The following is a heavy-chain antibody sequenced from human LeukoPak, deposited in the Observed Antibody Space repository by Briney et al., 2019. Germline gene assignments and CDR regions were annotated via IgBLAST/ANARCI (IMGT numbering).Heavy chain of an antibody. V-gene: IGHV3-13*04. D-gene: IGHD6-13*01. CDR2: IGTAGDT. CDR3: ARGLAAAPHYYFDY. J-gene: IGHJ4*02. CDR1: GFTFSSYD. Sequence: GGSLSLSCAASGFTFSSYDMHWVRQATGKGLEWVSAIGTAGDTYYPGSVKGRFTISRENAKNSLYLQMNSLRAGDTAVYYCARGLAAAPHYYFDYWGQGTLVTVSS.